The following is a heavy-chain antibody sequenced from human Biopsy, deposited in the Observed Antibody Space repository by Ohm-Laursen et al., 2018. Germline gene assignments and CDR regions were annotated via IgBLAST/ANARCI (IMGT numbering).Heavy chain of an antibody. CDR3: ARATNSTGWPYYYFYGMDV. CDR2: IYYSWTT. D-gene: IGHD2/OR15-2a*01. Sequence: PSETLSLTCTVSGGSVRSPDHRWNWVRRAPGKGLEWIGNIYYSWTTFYSPSLRGRVTMDLDTSKNQFSLRLNSVTAADTAVYYCARATNSTGWPYYYFYGMDVWGQGTTVTVSS. CDR1: GGSVRSPDHR. V-gene: IGHV4-61*08. J-gene: IGHJ6*02.